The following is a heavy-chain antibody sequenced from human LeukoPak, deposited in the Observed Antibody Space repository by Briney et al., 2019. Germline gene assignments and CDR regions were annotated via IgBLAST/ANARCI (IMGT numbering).Heavy chain of an antibody. CDR3: ARGLAGRTLRFDP. CDR2: INHSGST. CDR1: GGSFSGYY. V-gene: IGHV4-34*01. Sequence: SETLSLPCAVYGGSFSGYYWSWIRQPPGKGLEWIGEINHSGSTNYNPSLKSRVTISVDTSKNQFSLKLSSVTATDTAVYYCARGLAGRTLRFDPWGQGTLVTVSS. J-gene: IGHJ5*02.